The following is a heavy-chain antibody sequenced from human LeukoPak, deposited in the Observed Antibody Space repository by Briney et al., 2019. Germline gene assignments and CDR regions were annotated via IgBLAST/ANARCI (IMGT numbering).Heavy chain of an antibody. J-gene: IGHJ5*02. D-gene: IGHD6-19*01. Sequence: PSETLSLTCTVSGGSISSYYWSWIRQPPGKGLEWIGYIYYSGSTNYNPSLKSRVTISVDTSKNQFSLKLSSVTAADTAVYYCARHGYSSGWYVPIWFGPWGQGTLVTVSS. V-gene: IGHV4-59*08. CDR2: IYYSGST. CDR3: ARHGYSSGWYVPIWFGP. CDR1: GGSISSYY.